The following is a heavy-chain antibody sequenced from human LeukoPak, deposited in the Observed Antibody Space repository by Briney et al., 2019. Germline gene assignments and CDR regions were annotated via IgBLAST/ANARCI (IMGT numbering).Heavy chain of an antibody. D-gene: IGHD6-13*01. CDR1: GYTFTSYG. CDR2: ISAYNGNT. CDR3: ARDFRVIAAAGRCAFDI. V-gene: IGHV1-18*01. J-gene: IGHJ3*02. Sequence: ASVKVSCKASGYTFTSYGISWVRQAPGQGLEWMGWISAYNGNTNYAQKLQGRVTITTDTSTSTAYMELRSLRSDDTAVYCCARDFRVIAAAGRCAFDIWGQGTMVTVSS.